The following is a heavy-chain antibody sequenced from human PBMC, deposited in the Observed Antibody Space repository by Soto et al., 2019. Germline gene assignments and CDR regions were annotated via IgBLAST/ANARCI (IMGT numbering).Heavy chain of an antibody. CDR2: FSTSGGST. CDR1: GFTFSSYA. V-gene: IGHV3-23*01. D-gene: IGHD3-10*01. J-gene: IGHJ2*01. Sequence: EVQLLGSGGGLVQPGGSLRLSCAASGFTFSSYAMSWVRQAPGKGLELVSAFSTSGGSTHYADSVKGRFTISRDNPKNTLHLQMNSLRAEDTAVYYCAKVGYYRSGYWYFDLWGRCTLVTVSS. CDR3: AKVGYYRSGYWYFDL.